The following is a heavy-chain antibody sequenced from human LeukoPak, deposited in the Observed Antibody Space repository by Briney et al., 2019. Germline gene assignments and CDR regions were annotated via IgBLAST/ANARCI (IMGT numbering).Heavy chain of an antibody. D-gene: IGHD3-10*01. Sequence: VGSLCLSCAASGFTFSSYSINWVRQAPGKGLEWVSSISSSSSYIYYADSVKGRFTISRDNAKNSLYLQMNSLRAEDTAVYYCARVMVRGVINIYYYYGMDVWGQGKPVSVSS. CDR2: ISSSSSYI. J-gene: IGHJ6*02. V-gene: IGHV3-21*01. CDR1: GFTFSSYS. CDR3: ARVMVRGVINIYYYYGMDV.